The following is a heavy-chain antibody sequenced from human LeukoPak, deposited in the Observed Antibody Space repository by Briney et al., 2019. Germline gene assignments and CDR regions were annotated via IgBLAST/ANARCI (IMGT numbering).Heavy chain of an antibody. Sequence: SVKVSCKASGGTFISYAISWVRQAPGQGLEWMGGIIPIFGTANYAQKFQGRVTITTDESTSTAYMELSSLRSEDTAVYYCAREYAYYYDSSGYYYELYFDYWGQGTLVTVSS. V-gene: IGHV1-69*05. CDR2: IIPIFGTA. CDR1: GGTFISYA. J-gene: IGHJ4*02. CDR3: AREYAYYYDSSGYYYELYFDY. D-gene: IGHD3-22*01.